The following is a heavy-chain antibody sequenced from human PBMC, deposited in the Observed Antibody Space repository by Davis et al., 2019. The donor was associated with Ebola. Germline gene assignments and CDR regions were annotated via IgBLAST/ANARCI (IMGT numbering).Heavy chain of an antibody. CDR2: INHSGST. CDR1: GGSFRGYY. J-gene: IGHJ6*04. CDR3: ARGVGSSGGGGFYGMDV. V-gene: IGHV4-34*01. D-gene: IGHD6-19*01. Sequence: MPSATLSLTCAVYGGSFRGYYWSWIRPPPGKGLEWIRDINHSGSTNYNPSLKSRVTISVDTSKNQFSLKLSSVTAADTAVYYCARGVGSSGGGGFYGMDVWGKGTTVTVSS.